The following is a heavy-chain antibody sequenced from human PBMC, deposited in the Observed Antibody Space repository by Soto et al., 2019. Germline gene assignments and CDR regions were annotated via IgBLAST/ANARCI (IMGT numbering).Heavy chain of an antibody. V-gene: IGHV3-30*03. CDR3: ARVTPGNNLYYFSGLDF. CDR1: GFTFSSYG. Sequence: PGGSLRLSCAASGFTFSSYGMHWVRQAPGKGLEWVAVISYDGSNKYYADSVKGRFTISRDNSKNTLYLQMNSLRAEDTAVYYCARVTPGNNLYYFSGLDFWGQGTSVTVSS. CDR2: ISYDGSNK. D-gene: IGHD1-1*01. J-gene: IGHJ6*02.